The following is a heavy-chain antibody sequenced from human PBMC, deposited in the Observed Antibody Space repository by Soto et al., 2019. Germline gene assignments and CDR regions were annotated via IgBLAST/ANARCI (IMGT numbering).Heavy chain of an antibody. Sequence: QVQVVQSGDEVKETGASVRVSCKTSGYSFTAYGISWVRQAPGQGLEWMGWISCYNGKTKYAQKVQGRVTTTTDTSTSTAYMEVRSLRSDDTAIYYCARDAPPPELRFLEWHNYDYNGMAVWGQGTTVTVSS. D-gene: IGHD3-3*01. V-gene: IGHV1-18*01. CDR3: ARDAPPPELRFLEWHNYDYNGMAV. CDR2: ISCYNGKT. CDR1: GYSFTAYG. J-gene: IGHJ6*02.